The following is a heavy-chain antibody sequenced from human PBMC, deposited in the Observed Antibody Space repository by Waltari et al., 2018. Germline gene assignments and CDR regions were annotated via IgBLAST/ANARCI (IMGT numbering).Heavy chain of an antibody. CDR2: INAGNGNT. J-gene: IGHJ4*02. V-gene: IGHV1-3*01. Sequence: QVQLVQSGAEVKKHGASVKVSCKASGYTLTSYAMHWVRQAPGQRLEWMGWINAGNGNTKYSQKFQGRVTITRDTSASTAYMELGSLRSEDTAVYYCARERYSGYDLLGYWGQGTLVTVSS. CDR1: GYTLTSYA. CDR3: ARERYSGYDLLGY. D-gene: IGHD5-12*01.